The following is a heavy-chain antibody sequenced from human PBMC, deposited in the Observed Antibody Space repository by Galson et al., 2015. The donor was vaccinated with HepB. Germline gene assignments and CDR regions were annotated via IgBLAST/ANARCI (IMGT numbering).Heavy chain of an antibody. CDR1: GGSISSSNW. CDR3: GRASGGRGGGAHFDS. J-gene: IGHJ5*01. D-gene: IGHD1-14*01. CDR2: IYHSGST. Sequence: ETLSLTCAVSGGSISSSNWWSWVRQPPGKGLEWIGEIYHSGSTNYNPSLKSRVTISVDKSKNQFSLKLSSVTAADTAVYYCGRASGGRGGGAHFDSWGQGTLVTVSS. V-gene: IGHV4-4*02.